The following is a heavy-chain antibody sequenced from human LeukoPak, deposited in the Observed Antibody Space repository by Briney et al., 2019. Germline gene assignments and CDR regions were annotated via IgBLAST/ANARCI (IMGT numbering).Heavy chain of an antibody. V-gene: IGHV4-4*07. CDR1: GGSISSYY. Sequence: SETLSLTCTVSGGSISSYYWSWIRQPAGKGLEWIGRIYTSGSSNYNPSLKSRVTMSVDTSKNHFSLKLSAVTAADPAGYYCAPWIAAAGYYAFDIWGQGTMVTVSS. D-gene: IGHD6-13*01. J-gene: IGHJ3*02. CDR3: APWIAAAGYYAFDI. CDR2: IYTSGSS.